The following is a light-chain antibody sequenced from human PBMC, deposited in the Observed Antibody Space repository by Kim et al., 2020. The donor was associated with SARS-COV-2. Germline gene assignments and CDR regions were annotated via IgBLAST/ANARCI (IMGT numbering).Light chain of an antibody. V-gene: IGKV3-20*01. CDR2: GAS. J-gene: IGKJ1*01. Sequence: SPGERATLSCRASQSVSSCYLAWYQQKPGQAPRLLIYGASSRATGIPDRFSGSGSGTDFTLTISRLEPEDFAVYYCQQYGSSPWTFGQGTKVDI. CDR1: QSVSSCY. CDR3: QQYGSSPWT.